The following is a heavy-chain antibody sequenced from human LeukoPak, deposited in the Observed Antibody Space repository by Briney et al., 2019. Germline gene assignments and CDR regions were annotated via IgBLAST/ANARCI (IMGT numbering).Heavy chain of an antibody. CDR1: GGTFSSYA. CDR3: ARDPGDYDFWSAEPLNWFDP. CDR2: IIPIFGTA. V-gene: IGHV1-69*01. Sequence: PVKVSCKASGGTFSSYAISWVRQAPGQGLEWMGGIIPIFGTANYAQKFQGRVTITADESTSTAYMELSSLRSEDTAVYYCARDPGDYDFWSAEPLNWFDPWGQGTLVTVSS. D-gene: IGHD3-3*01. J-gene: IGHJ5*02.